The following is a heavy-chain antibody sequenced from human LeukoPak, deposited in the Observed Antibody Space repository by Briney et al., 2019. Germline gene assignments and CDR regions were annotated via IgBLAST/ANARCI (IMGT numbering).Heavy chain of an antibody. CDR2: ISAYNGNT. J-gene: IGHJ3*02. V-gene: IGHV1-18*01. CDR3: ARAYSSGWCFPATDAFDI. CDR1: GYTFTSYG. D-gene: IGHD6-19*01. Sequence: ASVKVSCKASGYTFTSYGISWVRQAPGQGLEWMGWISAYNGNTNYAQKLQGRVTMTTDTSTSTAYMELRSLRSDDTAVYYCARAYSSGWCFPATDAFDIWGQGTMVTASS.